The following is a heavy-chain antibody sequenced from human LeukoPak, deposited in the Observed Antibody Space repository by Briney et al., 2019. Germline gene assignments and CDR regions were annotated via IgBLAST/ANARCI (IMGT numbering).Heavy chain of an antibody. CDR2: IIPIFGTA. J-gene: IGHJ5*02. CDR3: AREYSSSWYDWFDP. D-gene: IGHD6-13*01. CDR1: GGTFSSYA. Sequence: EASVKVSCKASGGTFSSYAISWVRQAPGQGLEWMGGIIPIFGTANYAQKFQGRVTITADKSTSTAYMELSSLRSEDTAVYYCAREYSSSWYDWFDPWGQGTLVTVSS. V-gene: IGHV1-69*06.